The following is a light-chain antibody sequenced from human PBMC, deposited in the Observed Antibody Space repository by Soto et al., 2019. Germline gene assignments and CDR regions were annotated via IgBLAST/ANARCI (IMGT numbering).Light chain of an antibody. CDR1: QSISTD. CDR3: QQGHSTPYT. CDR2: SAS. V-gene: IGKV1-39*01. Sequence: DIQMTQSPSSLSASVGDRVTITCRASQSISTDLNWYQQKPGKAPKLLVHSASALPSGVPSRFSGSGSGTEFTLTMSGLQPEDFATYYCQQGHSTPYTFGQGTKVDIK. J-gene: IGKJ2*01.